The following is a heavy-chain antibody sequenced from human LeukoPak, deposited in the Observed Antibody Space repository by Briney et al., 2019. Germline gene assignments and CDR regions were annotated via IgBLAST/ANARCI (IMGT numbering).Heavy chain of an antibody. D-gene: IGHD1-26*01. V-gene: IGHV3-9*01. CDR2: ISWNSGSI. Sequence: GGSLRLSCAASGFTFDDYAMHWVRQAPGKGLEWVSGISWNSGSIGYADSVKGRFTISRDNAKNSLYLQMNSLRAEDTAVYYCAKGGELPHNAFDVWGQGTMVTVSS. CDR1: GFTFDDYA. J-gene: IGHJ3*01. CDR3: AKGGELPHNAFDV.